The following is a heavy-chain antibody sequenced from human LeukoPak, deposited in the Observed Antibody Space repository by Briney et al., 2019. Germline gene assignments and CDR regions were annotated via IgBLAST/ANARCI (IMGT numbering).Heavy chain of an antibody. Sequence: PGGSLRLSCAASGFTFSDYYMSWIRQAPGKGLEWVSAISGSGGSTYYADSVKGRFTISRDNSKNTLYLQMNSLRAEDTAVYYCAKQSSGWFDYWGQGTLVTVSS. CDR3: AKQSSGWFDY. CDR1: GFTFSDYY. D-gene: IGHD6-19*01. V-gene: IGHV3-23*01. J-gene: IGHJ4*02. CDR2: ISGSGGST.